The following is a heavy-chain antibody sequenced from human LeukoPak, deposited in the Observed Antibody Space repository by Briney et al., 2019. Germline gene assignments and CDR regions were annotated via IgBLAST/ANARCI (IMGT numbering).Heavy chain of an antibody. D-gene: IGHD6-13*01. CDR1: GGSISSSSYY. Sequence: PSETLSLTCTVSGGSISSSSYYWGWIRQPPGKGLEWIGSIYYSGSTYYNPSLKSRVTISVDTSKNQFSLKLSSVTAADTAVYYCARHLEGAAAAGKYFDYWGQGTLVTVSS. V-gene: IGHV4-39*01. CDR2: IYYSGST. J-gene: IGHJ4*02. CDR3: ARHLEGAAAAGKYFDY.